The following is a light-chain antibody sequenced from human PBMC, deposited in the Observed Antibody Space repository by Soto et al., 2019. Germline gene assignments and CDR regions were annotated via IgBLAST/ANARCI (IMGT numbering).Light chain of an antibody. V-gene: IGKV1-27*01. Sequence: DIQMTQSPSSLSASVGDRVTITCRASQAIYNYLAWYQQKPGKVPTLLISAASTLQEGVPSRFSGSGSGTDFTLTISSLQPEDVATYYCQKFCAGPTFGGGTKVEI. CDR3: QKFCAGPT. J-gene: IGKJ4*02. CDR2: AAS. CDR1: QAIYNY.